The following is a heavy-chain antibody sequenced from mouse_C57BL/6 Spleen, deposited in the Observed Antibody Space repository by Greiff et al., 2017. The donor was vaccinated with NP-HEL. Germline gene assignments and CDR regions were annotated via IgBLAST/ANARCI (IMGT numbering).Heavy chain of an antibody. D-gene: IGHD1-2*01. J-gene: IGHJ4*01. CDR3: ASHHYYGDGAMDY. V-gene: IGHV7-3*01. Sequence: EVMLVESGGGLVQPGGSLSLSCAASGFTFTDYYMSWVRQPPGKALEWLGFIRNKANGYTTEYSASVKGRFTISRDNSQSILYLQMNALRAEDSATYYCASHHYYGDGAMDYWGQGTSVTVSS. CDR2: IRNKANGYTT. CDR1: GFTFTDYY.